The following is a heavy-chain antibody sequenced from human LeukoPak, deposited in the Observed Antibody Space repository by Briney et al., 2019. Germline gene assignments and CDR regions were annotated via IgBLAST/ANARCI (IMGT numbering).Heavy chain of an antibody. CDR3: ARRGDGYGGMTARYFQH. J-gene: IGHJ1*01. V-gene: IGHV3-23*01. Sequence: GGSLRLSCAASGFTFSSYGMSWVRQAPGKGLEWASGISVSGANTYYADSVKGRFTISRDNSKNTLYLQMNGLRAEDTAIYYCARRGDGYGGMTARYFQHWGQGTLVTVSS. CDR2: ISVSGANT. D-gene: IGHD4-23*01. CDR1: GFTFSSYG.